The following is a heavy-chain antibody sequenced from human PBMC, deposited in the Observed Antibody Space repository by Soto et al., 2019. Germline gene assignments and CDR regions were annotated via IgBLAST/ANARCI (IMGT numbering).Heavy chain of an antibody. V-gene: IGHV4-4*02. CDR3: ARANTGTTMNRYYYMDV. Sequence: PSETLSLTCAVPSGSISSSNWWSWVRQPPGKGLEWIGEIYHSGSTNYNPSLKSRVTISVDKSKNQFSLKLSSVTAADTAVYYCARANTGTTMNRYYYMDVWGKGTTVTVSS. J-gene: IGHJ6*03. CDR2: IYHSGST. D-gene: IGHD1-1*01. CDR1: SGSISSSNW.